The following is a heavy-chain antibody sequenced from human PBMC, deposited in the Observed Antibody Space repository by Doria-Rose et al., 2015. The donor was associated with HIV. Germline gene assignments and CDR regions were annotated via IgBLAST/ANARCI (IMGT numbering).Heavy chain of an antibody. CDR3: ARIKSSRWYHKYYFDF. V-gene: IGHV2-26*01. D-gene: IGHD6-13*01. Sequence: QITLKESGPVLVKPTETLTLTCTVSGVSLSSPGMGVSWIRQPPGKALEWLANIFSDDERSYKTSLKIILTISRGHSKRQVVLTMTDMDPVDTATYYCARIKSSRWYHKYYFDFWGQGTLVIVSA. CDR1: GVSLSSPGMG. J-gene: IGHJ4*02. CDR2: IFSDDER.